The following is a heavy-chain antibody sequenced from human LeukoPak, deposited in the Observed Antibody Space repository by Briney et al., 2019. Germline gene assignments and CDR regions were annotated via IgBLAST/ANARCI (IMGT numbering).Heavy chain of an antibody. J-gene: IGHJ4*02. CDR1: GFMFSGSA. Sequence: GGSLRLSCATSGFMFSGSAMHWVRQASGKGLEWIGRIRTRKNNYATAYGASVTGRFIISRDDSKKTTDLQMNSLKTEDTAVYYCTTYYYDGSGPVFLNYWGQGTLVTVTS. D-gene: IGHD3-22*01. CDR3: TTYYYDGSGPVFLNY. CDR2: IRTRKNNYAT. V-gene: IGHV3-73*01.